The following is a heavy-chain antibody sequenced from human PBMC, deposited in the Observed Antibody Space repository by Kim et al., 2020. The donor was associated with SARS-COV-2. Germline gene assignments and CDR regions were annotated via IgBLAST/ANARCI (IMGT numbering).Heavy chain of an antibody. Sequence: GGSLRLSCTASGFTFGDYAMSWVRQAPGKGLEWVGFIRSKAYGGTTEYAASVKGRFTIARDDSKSIAYLQMNSLKTEDTAVYYCTRALDYSDSSGPDYWGQGTLVTVSS. CDR1: GFTFGDYA. CDR2: IRSKAYGGTT. CDR3: TRALDYSDSSGPDY. D-gene: IGHD3-22*01. J-gene: IGHJ4*02. V-gene: IGHV3-49*04.